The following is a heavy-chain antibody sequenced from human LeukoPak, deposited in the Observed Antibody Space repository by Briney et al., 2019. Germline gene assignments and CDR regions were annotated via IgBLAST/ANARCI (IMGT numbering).Heavy chain of an antibody. D-gene: IGHD3-16*01. CDR3: TASVGEMALDY. Sequence: GGSLRLSCAASGFTFNNYAINWVRQAPGKGPEWVSSFGDRSAYIYYADSVKGRFTISRDNAKNSLYLQMGGLRVDDTAVYYCTASVGEMALDYWGQGTLVTVSS. J-gene: IGHJ4*02. V-gene: IGHV3-21*01. CDR2: FGDRSAYI. CDR1: GFTFNNYA.